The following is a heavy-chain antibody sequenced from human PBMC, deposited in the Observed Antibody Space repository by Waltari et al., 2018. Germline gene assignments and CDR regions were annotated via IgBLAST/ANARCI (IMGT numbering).Heavy chain of an antibody. V-gene: IGHV4-59*11. D-gene: IGHD3-10*01. CDR1: GGSISSHY. CDR2: IYYSGST. J-gene: IGHJ2*01. Sequence: QVQLQESGPGLVKPSETLSLTCPVSGGSISSHYWRWIRQPPGKGLEWIGYIYYSGSTNYNPSLKSRVTISVDTSKNQFSLKLSSVTAADTAVYYCARGGFRGNWYFDLWGRGTLVTVSS. CDR3: ARGGFRGNWYFDL.